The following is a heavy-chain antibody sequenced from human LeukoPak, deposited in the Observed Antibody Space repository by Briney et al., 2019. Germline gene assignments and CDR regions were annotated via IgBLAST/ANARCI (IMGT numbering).Heavy chain of an antibody. D-gene: IGHD3-16*02. J-gene: IGHJ6*02. V-gene: IGHV3-15*01. CDR2: IKSKTDGWTT. Sequence: GGSLRLSCAASGFTFSNAWMSWVRQAPGKGLEWVGRIKSKTDGWTTDYAAPVKGRFTISRDDSKNTLYLQMNSLKTEDTAVYYCTAGRRLGELSLYYYYGMDVWGQGTTVTVSS. CDR3: TAGRRLGELSLYYYYGMDV. CDR1: GFTFSNAW.